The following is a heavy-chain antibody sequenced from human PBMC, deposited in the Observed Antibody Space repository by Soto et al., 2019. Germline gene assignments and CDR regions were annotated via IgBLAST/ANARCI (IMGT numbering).Heavy chain of an antibody. D-gene: IGHD6-13*01. CDR2: ISAYNGNT. Sequence: QVQLVQSGAEVKKPGASVKVSCKASGYTFTSYGISWVRQAPGQGLEWMGWISAYNGNTNYAQKLQGRVTMTTDTSTSTAYIELRSLRSDDTAVYYCARRAAAGIDYYYYYGMDVWGQGTTVTVSS. CDR1: GYTFTSYG. CDR3: ARRAAAGIDYYYYYGMDV. J-gene: IGHJ6*02. V-gene: IGHV1-18*01.